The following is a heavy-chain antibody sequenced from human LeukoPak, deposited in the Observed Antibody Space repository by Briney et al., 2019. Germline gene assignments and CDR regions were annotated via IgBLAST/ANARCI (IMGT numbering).Heavy chain of an antibody. D-gene: IGHD5-18*01. CDR3: AKLKDSATRYDY. J-gene: IGHJ4*02. CDR2: IKQDGSEK. CDR1: GFTFGGYW. V-gene: IGHV3-7*01. Sequence: GGSLRLSCAASGFTFGGYWMSWVRQAPGEGPEWVASIKQDGSEKKYLDSVRGRFSISRGNARNSLYLQMDSLRAEDTAVYYCAKLKDSATRYDYWGQGTLVTVSS.